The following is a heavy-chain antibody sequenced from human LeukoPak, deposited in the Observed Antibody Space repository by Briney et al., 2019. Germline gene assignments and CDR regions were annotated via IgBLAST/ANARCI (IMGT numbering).Heavy chain of an antibody. CDR2: INTYNGNT. Sequence: ASLKVSCKASGYTFTNYGISWVRQAPGQGLEWMGWINTYNGNTNYAQKIQGSVTMTTDTSTSTAYMELRSLRSDDTAVYYCARNSPRDVAGRQFLPGVLSLLSQCDNCFDPWGQGTLVSVSS. V-gene: IGHV1-18*04. J-gene: IGHJ5*02. CDR3: ARNSPRDVAGRQFLPGVLSLLSQCDNCFDP. D-gene: IGHD7-27*01. CDR1: GYTFTNYG.